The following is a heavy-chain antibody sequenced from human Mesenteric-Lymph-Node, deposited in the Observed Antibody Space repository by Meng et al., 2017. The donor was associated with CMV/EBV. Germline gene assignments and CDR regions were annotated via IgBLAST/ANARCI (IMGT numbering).Heavy chain of an antibody. J-gene: IGHJ4*02. V-gene: IGHV1-3*01. CDR3: ARARANYDILTGYGY. Sequence: SGSTFTSYAMQWVRQAPGQRLEWMGWINAGNGNTKYSQKFQGRVTITRDTSASTAYMELSSLRSEDTAVYYCARARANYDILTGYGYWGQGTLVTVSS. D-gene: IGHD3-9*01. CDR1: GSTFTSYA. CDR2: INAGNGNT.